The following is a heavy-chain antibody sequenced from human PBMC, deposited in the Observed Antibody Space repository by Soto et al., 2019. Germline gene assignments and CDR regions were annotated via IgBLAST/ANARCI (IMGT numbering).Heavy chain of an antibody. V-gene: IGHV3-53*01. D-gene: IGHD3-10*01. CDR2: IYSGGTT. Sequence: EVQLVESGGGLIQPGGSLRLSCAASGFSVSSSQMNWVRQAPGKGLEWVSVIYSGGTTYYAVSVKGRFTISRDNSKNTLYLKMNSLRAEDTAVYYCARLGPYASGTYSFRYNWFGPWGQGTLVTVSS. CDR3: ARLGPYASGTYSFRYNWFGP. CDR1: GFSVSSSQ. J-gene: IGHJ5*02.